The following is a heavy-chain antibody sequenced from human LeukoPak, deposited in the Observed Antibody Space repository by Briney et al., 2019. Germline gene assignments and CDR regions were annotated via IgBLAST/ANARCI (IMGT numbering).Heavy chain of an antibody. Sequence: SQTLSLTCAVSGGSISSGGYSWSWIRQPPGKGLEWIGYIYHSGSTYYNPSHKSRVTISVDRSKNQFSLKLSSVTAADTAVYYCARGFDSSGYYDYWGQGTLVTVSS. CDR2: IYHSGST. CDR3: ARGFDSSGYYDY. D-gene: IGHD3-22*01. J-gene: IGHJ4*02. V-gene: IGHV4-30-2*01. CDR1: GGSISSGGYS.